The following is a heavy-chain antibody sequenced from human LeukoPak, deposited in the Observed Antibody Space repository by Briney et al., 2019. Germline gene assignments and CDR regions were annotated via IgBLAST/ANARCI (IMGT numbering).Heavy chain of an antibody. CDR3: ARAVGGDGSGSL. D-gene: IGHD3-10*01. J-gene: IGHJ4*02. Sequence: SETLSLTCAVYGGSFSAYSWSWIRQSPGKGLEWIGEIIHSGSINYNPSLKSRVTISVDTSKNQFSLKLSSVTAADTAVYYCARAVGGDGSGSLWGPGTLVTVSS. CDR2: IIHSGSI. V-gene: IGHV4-34*12. CDR1: GGSFSAYS.